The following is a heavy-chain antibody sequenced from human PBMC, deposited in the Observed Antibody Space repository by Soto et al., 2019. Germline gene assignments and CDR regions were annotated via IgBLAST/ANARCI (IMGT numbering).Heavy chain of an antibody. CDR1: GGSISSYY. J-gene: IGHJ2*01. V-gene: IGHV4-59*08. Sequence: QVQLQESGPGLVKPSETLSLTCTVSGGSISSYYWSWIRQPPGKGLEWIGYIYYSGSTNYNPSLKSRDTITEDTSKNKFSLKLSAVTAADTAVYYCARFNWYFDLWGRGTLVTVSS. CDR2: IYYSGST. CDR3: ARFNWYFDL.